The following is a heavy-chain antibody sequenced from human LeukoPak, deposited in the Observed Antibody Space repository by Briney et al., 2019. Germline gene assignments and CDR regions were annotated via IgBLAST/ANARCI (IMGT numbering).Heavy chain of an antibody. D-gene: IGHD3-3*01. CDR1: GFTFDDYA. Sequence: GGSLRLSCAASGFTFDDYATHWVRQAPGKGLEWVSGISWNSGSIGYADSVKGRFTISRDNAKNSLYLQMNSLRAEDTALYYCAKDNYYDFWSGYYRNWFDPWGLGTLVTVSS. V-gene: IGHV3-9*01. CDR2: ISWNSGSI. CDR3: AKDNYYDFWSGYYRNWFDP. J-gene: IGHJ5*02.